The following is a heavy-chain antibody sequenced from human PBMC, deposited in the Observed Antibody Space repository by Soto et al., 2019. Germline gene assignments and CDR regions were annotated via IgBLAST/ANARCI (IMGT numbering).Heavy chain of an antibody. J-gene: IGHJ2*01. V-gene: IGHV3-64*01. CDR2: ISSDGGTT. CDR1: GFNFRSHA. CDR3: ARASCSGGDCYSRRYFDL. D-gene: IGHD2-15*01. Sequence: AGGSLRLSCAASGFNFRSHAMHWVRQAPGNGLEYVSAISSDGGTTYYANSVKGRFTVSRDDSGNTLFLQMGSLRDEDMAVYYCARASCSGGDCYSRRYFDLWGRGTLVTVSS.